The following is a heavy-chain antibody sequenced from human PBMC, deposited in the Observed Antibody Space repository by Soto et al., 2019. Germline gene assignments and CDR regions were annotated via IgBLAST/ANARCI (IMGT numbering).Heavy chain of an antibody. Sequence: QVQLQESGPGLVRPSETLSLTCTVSGGSISGYYWSWIRQPPGKGLEWIGYIYYSGTTSYNPSLHSQVTMPGDTSKNQFSLKVNSVTAADTAVYYCARESYYGSGATVVAYWGQGTLVTVSS. CDR3: ARESYYGSGATVVAY. CDR2: IYYSGTT. D-gene: IGHD3-10*01. CDR1: GGSISGYY. J-gene: IGHJ4*02. V-gene: IGHV4-59*01.